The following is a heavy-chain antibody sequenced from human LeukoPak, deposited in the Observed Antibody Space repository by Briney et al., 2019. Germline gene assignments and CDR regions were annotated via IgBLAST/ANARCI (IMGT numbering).Heavy chain of an antibody. Sequence: SETLSLTCTVSGYSISSGYFWVWIRQPPGKGLEWIGSIYHTGSTYSTPSLRSRVRISVDTSKNQFSLKLTSVTAADTAVYYCASYMTTVTTQGWFDPWGQGTLVTVSS. J-gene: IGHJ5*02. D-gene: IGHD4-17*01. CDR2: IYHTGST. V-gene: IGHV4-38-2*02. CDR1: GYSISSGYF. CDR3: ASYMTTVTTQGWFDP.